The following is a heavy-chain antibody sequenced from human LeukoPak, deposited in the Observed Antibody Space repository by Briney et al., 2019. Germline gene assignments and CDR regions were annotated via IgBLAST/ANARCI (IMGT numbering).Heavy chain of an antibody. D-gene: IGHD3-22*01. CDR2: IRYDGSNK. V-gene: IGHV3-30*02. CDR3: AKDARRINMIGVVTKRAGYFDY. CDR1: GFTFSSYG. Sequence: GGSLRLSCAASGFTFSSYGMHWVRQALGKGLEWVAFIRYDGSNKYYADSVKGRFTISGDNSKNTLYLQMNSLRGDDTAVYYCAKDARRINMIGVVTKRAGYFDYWGQGTLVTVSS. J-gene: IGHJ4*02.